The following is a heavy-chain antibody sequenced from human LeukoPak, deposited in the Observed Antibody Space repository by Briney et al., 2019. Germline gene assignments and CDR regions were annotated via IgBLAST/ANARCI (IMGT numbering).Heavy chain of an antibody. V-gene: IGHV3-13*01. D-gene: IGHD4-17*01. J-gene: IGHJ6*02. Sequence: PGGSLRLSCAASGFTFSNYDMHWVRQATGKGLEWVSAIGTAGDTYCPGSVKGRFTISRENAKNSLYLQMNSLRAGDTAVYYCARGPATVTASYYYYGMDVWGQGTTVTVSS. CDR1: GFTFSNYD. CDR3: ARGPATVTASYYYYGMDV. CDR2: IGTAGDT.